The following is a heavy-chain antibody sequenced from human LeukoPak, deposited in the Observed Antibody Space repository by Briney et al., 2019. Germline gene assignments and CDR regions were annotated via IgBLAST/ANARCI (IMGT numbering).Heavy chain of an antibody. Sequence: SETLSLTCTVSGGSISSSSYYWGWIRQPPGKGLEWIGEINHSGSTNYNPSLKSRVTISVDTSKNQFSLKLSSVTAADTAVYYCARGNDFWSGTFDYWGQGTLVTVSS. CDR1: GGSISSSSYY. V-gene: IGHV4-39*07. CDR3: ARGNDFWSGTFDY. D-gene: IGHD3-3*01. J-gene: IGHJ4*02. CDR2: INHSGST.